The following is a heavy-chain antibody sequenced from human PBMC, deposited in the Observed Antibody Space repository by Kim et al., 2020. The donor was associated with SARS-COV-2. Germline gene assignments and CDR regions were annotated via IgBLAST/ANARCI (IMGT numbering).Heavy chain of an antibody. V-gene: IGHV1-69*01. D-gene: IGHD3-22*01. J-gene: IGHJ4*02. CDR3: AYYYDSSGYYYDY. Sequence: YAQKFQGRVTITADEATSTAYMELSSLRSEDTAVYYCAYYYDSSGYYYDYWGQGTLVTVSS.